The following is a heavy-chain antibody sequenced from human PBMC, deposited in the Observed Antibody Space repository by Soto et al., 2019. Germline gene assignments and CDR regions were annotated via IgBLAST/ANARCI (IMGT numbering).Heavy chain of an antibody. CDR3: AHRVLRTVFGLVTTTAIYFDF. CDR2: IYWDDDK. D-gene: IGHD3-3*01. V-gene: IGHV2-5*02. J-gene: IGHJ4*02. CDR1: GFSLTTSGVG. Sequence: QITLNESGPTPVKPRQTLTLTCTFSGFSLTTSGVGVGWIRQSPGKAPEWLALIYWDDDKRYSPSLKSRLTITKDTSKNQVLLTMADLDPADTATYSCAHRVLRTVFGLVTTTAIYFDFCGQGTPVAVSS.